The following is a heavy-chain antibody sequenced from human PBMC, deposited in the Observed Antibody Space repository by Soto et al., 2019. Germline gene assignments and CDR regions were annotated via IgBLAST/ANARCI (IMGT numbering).Heavy chain of an antibody. J-gene: IGHJ6*02. CDR1: GYTFTSYG. Sequence: VASVKVSCKASGYTFTSYGISWVRQAPGQGLEWMGWISAYNGNTNYAQKLQGRVTMTTDTSTSTAYMELRSLRSDDTAVYYCARDGVYYSGGSCYPMGSYYGMDVWGQGTTVTVSS. D-gene: IGHD2-15*01. CDR2: ISAYNGNT. CDR3: ARDGVYYSGGSCYPMGSYYGMDV. V-gene: IGHV1-18*04.